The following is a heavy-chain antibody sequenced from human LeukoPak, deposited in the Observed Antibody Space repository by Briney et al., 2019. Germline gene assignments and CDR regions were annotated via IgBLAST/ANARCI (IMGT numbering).Heavy chain of an antibody. J-gene: IGHJ3*02. V-gene: IGHV3-30*04. D-gene: IGHD1-1*01. Sequence: GGSLRLSCAASGFTFSSYAMSWVRQAPGKGLEWVAVISYDGSNKYYADSVKGRFTISRDNSKNTLYLQMNSLRAEDTAVYYCARDLANIHTTGSTYDGFDIWGQGTMVTVSS. CDR3: ARDLANIHTTGSTYDGFDI. CDR2: ISYDGSNK. CDR1: GFTFSSYA.